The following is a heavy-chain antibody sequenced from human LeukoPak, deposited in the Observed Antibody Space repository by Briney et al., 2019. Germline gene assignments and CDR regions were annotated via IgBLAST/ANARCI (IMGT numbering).Heavy chain of an antibody. D-gene: IGHD3-3*01. J-gene: IGHJ3*02. CDR3: ARGLNYDFDAFDI. Sequence: PSETLSLTCTASGGSISSYYWSWIRQPPGKGLNWIGYIYYSGSTYYNPSLKSRVTISVDTSKNQFSLKLSSVTAADTAVYYCARGLNYDFDAFDIWGQGTMVTVSS. V-gene: IGHV4-59*08. CDR1: GGSISSYY. CDR2: IYYSGST.